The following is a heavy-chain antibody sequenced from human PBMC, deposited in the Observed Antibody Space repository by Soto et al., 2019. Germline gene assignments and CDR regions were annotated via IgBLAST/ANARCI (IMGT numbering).Heavy chain of an antibody. CDR1: GGSISSGGYS. CDR2: IYHSGST. Sequence: PSETLSLTCAVSGGSISSGGYSWSWIRQPPGKGLEWIGYIYHSGSTYYNPSLKSRVTISVDRSKDQFSLKLSSVTAADTAVYYCAREAGTTDGMDVWGQGTTVTVSS. CDR3: AREAGTTDGMDV. V-gene: IGHV4-30-2*01. J-gene: IGHJ6*02. D-gene: IGHD1-7*01.